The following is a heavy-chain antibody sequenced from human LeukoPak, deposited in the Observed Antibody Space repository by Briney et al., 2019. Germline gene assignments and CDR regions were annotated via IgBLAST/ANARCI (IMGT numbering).Heavy chain of an antibody. Sequence: GGSLRLSCAASGFTFSSYAMHWVRQAPGKGLEWVAVISYDGSNKYYAGSVKGRFTISRDNSKNTLYLQMNSLRAEDTAVYYCAGIVGADAFDIWGQGTMVTVSS. CDR3: AGIVGADAFDI. J-gene: IGHJ3*02. CDR2: ISYDGSNK. V-gene: IGHV3-30-3*01. CDR1: GFTFSSYA. D-gene: IGHD1-26*01.